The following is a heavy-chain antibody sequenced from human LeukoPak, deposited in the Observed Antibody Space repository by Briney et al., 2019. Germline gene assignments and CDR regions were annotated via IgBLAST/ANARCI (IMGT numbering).Heavy chain of an antibody. CDR1: GYTFTNYA. V-gene: IGHV7-4-1*02. Sequence: GASVKVSCKASGYTFTNYAMNWVRQAPGQGLEWMGWINTNTGNPTYAQGFTGRFVFSLDTSVSTAYLQISSLKAEDTAVYYCARLIRRDGYNMLDYWGQGTLVTVSS. J-gene: IGHJ4*02. D-gene: IGHD5-24*01. CDR2: INTNTGNP. CDR3: ARLIRRDGYNMLDY.